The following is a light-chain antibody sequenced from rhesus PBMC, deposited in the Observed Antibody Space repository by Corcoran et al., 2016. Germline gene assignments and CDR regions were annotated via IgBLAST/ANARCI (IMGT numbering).Light chain of an antibody. CDR2: KAS. J-gene: IGKJ2*01. Sequence: DIQMTQSPSSLSASVGDRVTITCRASQGISSWLAWYPQKPGKAPKPLIYKASSVQSGVPSRFSGGGSGTDFTHPISSLPPEDFAAYYCQQYNSAPYSFGQGTKVEIK. V-gene: IGKV1-21*01. CDR3: QQYNSAPYS. CDR1: QGISSW.